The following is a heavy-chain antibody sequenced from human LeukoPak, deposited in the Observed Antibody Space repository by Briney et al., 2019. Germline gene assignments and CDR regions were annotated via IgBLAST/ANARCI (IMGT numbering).Heavy chain of an antibody. Sequence: ASVKVSCKVSGYTLTKLYMHWVRQAPGKGLEWMGGFNPEDGETIYAQKFQGRVTMTKDTSTGTAYMELSSLRSEDTAVYYCATDTPTAIAVAGSFDYWGQGTLVTVSS. CDR1: GYTLTKLY. CDR3: ATDTPTAIAVAGSFDY. CDR2: FNPEDGET. D-gene: IGHD6-19*01. J-gene: IGHJ4*02. V-gene: IGHV1-24*01.